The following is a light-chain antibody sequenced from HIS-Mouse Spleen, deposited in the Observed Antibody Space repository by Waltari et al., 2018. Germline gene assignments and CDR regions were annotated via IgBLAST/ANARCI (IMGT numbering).Light chain of an antibody. V-gene: IGLV2-14*01. CDR2: DVS. Sequence: QSALTQPASVSGSPGQSITISCTGTSSYVGGYNYVPWYQHHPGKAPKLMIYDVSNRPSGVSNRFSGSKSGNTASLTISGLQAEDEADYYCSSYTSSSTYVFGTGTKVTVL. J-gene: IGLJ1*01. CDR3: SSYTSSSTYV. CDR1: SSYVGGYNY.